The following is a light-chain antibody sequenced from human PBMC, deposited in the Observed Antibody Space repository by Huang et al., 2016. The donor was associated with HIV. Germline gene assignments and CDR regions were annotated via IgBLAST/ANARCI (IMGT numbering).Light chain of an antibody. CDR3: QQYNNPGT. V-gene: IGKV3-15*01. CDR1: QSVSAN. J-gene: IGKJ1*01. CDR2: GAS. Sequence: EIVMTQSPATLSVSPGERATLSCRASQSVSANLAWYQQKPGPAPRLLIYGASTRATGIPARFSGSGSGTDFTLTISSLQSEDFAVYYCQQYNNPGTFGQGTKVEIK.